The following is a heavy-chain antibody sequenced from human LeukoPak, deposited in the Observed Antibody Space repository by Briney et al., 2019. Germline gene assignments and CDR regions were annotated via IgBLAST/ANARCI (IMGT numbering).Heavy chain of an antibody. Sequence: GASVKVSCKASGYTFTSYDINWVRQATGQGLEWMGWMNPNSGNTGYAQKLQGRVTMTTDTSTSTAYMELRSLRSDDTAVYYCARATYYYDSSGPENFDYWGQGTLVTVSS. D-gene: IGHD3-22*01. CDR1: GYTFTSYD. CDR3: ARATYYYDSSGPENFDY. J-gene: IGHJ4*02. CDR2: MNPNSGNT. V-gene: IGHV1-8*01.